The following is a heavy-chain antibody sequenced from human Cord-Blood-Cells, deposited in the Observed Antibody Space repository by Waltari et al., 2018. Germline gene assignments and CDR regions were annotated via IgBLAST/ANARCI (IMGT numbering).Heavy chain of an antibody. V-gene: IGHV3-49*04. D-gene: IGHD2-2*01. Sequence: EVQLVESGGGLVQPGRSLRLSCTASGFTFGDYAMSWVRQAPGKGLEWGGFIRSKAYGGTTECAASVKGRFTISRDDSKIIAYLQMNSLKTEDTAVYYCTSGGYCSSTSCYWGQGTLVTVSS. CDR1: GFTFGDYA. CDR3: TSGGYCSSTSCY. CDR2: IRSKAYGGTT. J-gene: IGHJ4*02.